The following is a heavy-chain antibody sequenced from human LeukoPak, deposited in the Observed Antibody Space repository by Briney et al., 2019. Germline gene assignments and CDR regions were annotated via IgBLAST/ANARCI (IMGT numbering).Heavy chain of an antibody. D-gene: IGHD3-3*01. CDR2: ISSSSSYI. CDR1: GFTFSSYS. CDR3: ARVGDYDFWSGYVDY. J-gene: IGHJ4*02. V-gene: IGHV3-21*01. Sequence: PGGSLRLSCAASGFTFSSYSMNWVRQAPGKGLEWVSSISSSSSYIYYADSVKGRFTISRDNAKNSLYLQMNSLRAEDTAVYYCARVGDYDFWSGYVDYWGQGTLVTVSS.